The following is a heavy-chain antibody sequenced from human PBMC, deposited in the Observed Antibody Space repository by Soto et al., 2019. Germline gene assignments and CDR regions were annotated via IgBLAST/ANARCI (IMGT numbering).Heavy chain of an antibody. Sequence: SETLSLTCTVSGGSGSSGSYYWSSIRQPPGKGLEWIGYIYYSGSTNYNPSLKSRVTISVDTSKNQFSLKLSSVTAADTAVYYCARARRAGGPLIDWFDPWGQGTLVTVSS. J-gene: IGHJ5*02. V-gene: IGHV4-61*01. CDR1: GGSGSSGSYY. CDR2: IYYSGST. CDR3: ARARRAGGPLIDWFDP. D-gene: IGHD2-8*01.